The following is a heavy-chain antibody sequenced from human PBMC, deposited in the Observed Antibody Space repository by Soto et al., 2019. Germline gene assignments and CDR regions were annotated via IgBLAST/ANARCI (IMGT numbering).Heavy chain of an antibody. J-gene: IGHJ3*02. D-gene: IGHD2-15*01. CDR1: GGSISSGGYY. V-gene: IGHV4-31*03. CDR3: ARQPHSIVVVVAAAIDAFDI. CDR2: IYYSGST. Sequence: QVQLQESGPGLVKPSQTLSLTCTVSGGSISSGGYYWSWIRQHPGKGLEWIGYIYYSGSTYYNPSPKSRVTISVDTSKNQFSLKLSSVTAADTAVYYCARQPHSIVVVVAAAIDAFDIWGQGTMVTVSS.